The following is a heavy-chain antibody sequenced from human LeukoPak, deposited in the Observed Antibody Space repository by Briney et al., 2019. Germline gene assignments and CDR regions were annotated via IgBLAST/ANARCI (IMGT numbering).Heavy chain of an antibody. CDR1: GYTFTGYY. D-gene: IGHD1-26*01. J-gene: IGHJ6*02. CDR3: ARATNFYYYYGMDV. Sequence: ASVKVSCKASGYTFTGYYMHWVRQAPGQGLEWMGWINPNSGATNYAQKFQDRVTMTRDTSTSTVYMELSSQTSEDTAVYYCARATNFYYYYGMDVWGQGTTVTVSS. CDR2: INPNSGAT. V-gene: IGHV1-2*02.